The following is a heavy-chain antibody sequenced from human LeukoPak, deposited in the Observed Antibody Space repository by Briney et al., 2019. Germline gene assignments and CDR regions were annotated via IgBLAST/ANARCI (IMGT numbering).Heavy chain of an antibody. Sequence: EASVKVSCKASGGTFSSYAISWVRQAPGQGLEWMGRIIPILGIANYAQKFQGRVTITADKSTSTAYMELSSLRSEDTAVYYCAREGPREGDWTYYFDYWGQGTLVTVSS. CDR1: GGTFSSYA. CDR3: AREGPREGDWTYYFDY. V-gene: IGHV1-69*04. D-gene: IGHD3/OR15-3a*01. J-gene: IGHJ4*02. CDR2: IIPILGIA.